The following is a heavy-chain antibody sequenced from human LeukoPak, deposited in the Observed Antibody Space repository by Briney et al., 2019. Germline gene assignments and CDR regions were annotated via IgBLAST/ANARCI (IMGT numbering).Heavy chain of an antibody. CDR2: IYSNGGT. CDR3: ARGYGSNSHPGY. D-gene: IGHD4-23*01. V-gene: IGHV3-53*01. Sequence: PGGSLRLSCAASGFTVSTNQMSWVRQAPGKGLEWVSLIYSNGGTHYVDSVKGRFTISRDNSKNTLYLQMDSLRAEDTAVYYCARGYGSNSHPGYWGQGTLVTVPS. J-gene: IGHJ4*02. CDR1: GFTVSTNQ.